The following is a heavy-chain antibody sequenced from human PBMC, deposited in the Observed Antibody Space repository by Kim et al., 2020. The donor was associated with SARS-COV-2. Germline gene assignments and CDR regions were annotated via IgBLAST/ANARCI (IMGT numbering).Heavy chain of an antibody. CDR2: IGSDGSTR. CDR1: GFTFRTYG. CDR3: ARDGPHPSSWSQGDH. J-gene: IGHJ4*02. Sequence: GGSLRLSCAGSGFTFRTYGMHWVRQAPGKGLEWVAVIGSDGSTRGYADSVKGRFTISRDDPKKTLYLQMNSLRTEDTAVYFCARDGPHPSSWSQGDHWGQGTLVTVSS. D-gene: IGHD6-13*01. V-gene: IGHV3-33*08.